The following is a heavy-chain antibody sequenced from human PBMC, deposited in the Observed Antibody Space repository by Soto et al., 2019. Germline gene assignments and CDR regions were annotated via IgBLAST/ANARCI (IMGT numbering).Heavy chain of an antibody. CDR1: GGSFSGYS. CDR3: ARGKAVTNTFFYYYAMDV. D-gene: IGHD4-4*01. J-gene: IGHJ6*02. V-gene: IGHV4-34*01. Sequence: SETLSLTCAVYGGSFSGYSWSWIRLPPGEGLEWIGEINHSGSAKYNPSLKSRVTITVDTSKNRFYLKLSSVTAADTALYYCARGKAVTNTFFYYYAMDVWGQGTTVTVSS. CDR2: INHSGSA.